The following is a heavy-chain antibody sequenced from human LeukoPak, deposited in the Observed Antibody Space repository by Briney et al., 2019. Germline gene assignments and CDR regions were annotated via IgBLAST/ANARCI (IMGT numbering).Heavy chain of an antibody. V-gene: IGHV4-34*01. Sequence: SETLSLTCAVYGGSFSGYYWSWIRQPPGKGLEWIGEINHSGSTNYNPSLKSRVTISADTSKNQFSLKLSSVTAADTAVYYCARFVLRYFDWSKMYYFDYWGQGTLVTVSS. CDR2: INHSGST. CDR3: ARFVLRYFDWSKMYYFDY. CDR1: GGSFSGYY. D-gene: IGHD3-9*01. J-gene: IGHJ4*02.